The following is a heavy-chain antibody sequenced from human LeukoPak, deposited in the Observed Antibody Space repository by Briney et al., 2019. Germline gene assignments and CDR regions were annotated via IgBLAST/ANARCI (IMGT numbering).Heavy chain of an antibody. V-gene: IGHV1-46*01. Sequence: GASVKVSCKASGYTFTSYYMHWVRQAPGQGLEWMGIINPSGGSTSYAQKFQGRVTMTRDTSTSTVYMELSSLRSEDTAVYYCARLGLSTIFGPLHAFDIWGQGTMVTVSS. CDR3: ARLGLSTIFGPLHAFDI. CDR2: INPSGGST. D-gene: IGHD3-3*01. J-gene: IGHJ3*02. CDR1: GYTFTSYY.